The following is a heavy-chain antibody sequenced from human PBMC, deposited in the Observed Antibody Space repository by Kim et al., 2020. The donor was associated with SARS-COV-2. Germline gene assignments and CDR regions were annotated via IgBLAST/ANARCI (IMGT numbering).Heavy chain of an antibody. D-gene: IGHD3-3*01. Sequence: ARTVKGRFTVSRDDSKKPAYLQMNSLKTEETAVYYCTRTIFGVFINAFDLWGRGTMVTVSS. J-gene: IGHJ3*01. CDR3: TRTIFGVFINAFDL. V-gene: IGHV3-73*01.